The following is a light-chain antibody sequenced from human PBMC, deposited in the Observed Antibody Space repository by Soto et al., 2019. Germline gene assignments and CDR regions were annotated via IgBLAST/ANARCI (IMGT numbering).Light chain of an antibody. CDR2: GAS. Sequence: EIVMTQSPATLSVSPGERATLSCRASQSVSSNLAWYQQKPGQAHRLLSYGASTRATGIPARFSGSGSGKEFTLTISSLQSEYFAVYYCQQYKTWPPWTFGQGTKVEIK. CDR3: QQYKTWPPWT. V-gene: IGKV3-15*01. J-gene: IGKJ1*01. CDR1: QSVSSN.